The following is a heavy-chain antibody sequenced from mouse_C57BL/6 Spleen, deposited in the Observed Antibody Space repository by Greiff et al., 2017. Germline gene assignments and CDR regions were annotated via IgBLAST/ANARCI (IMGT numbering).Heavy chain of an antibody. CDR2: ISYDGSN. CDR1: GYSITSGYY. V-gene: IGHV3-6*01. J-gene: IGHJ4*01. CDR3: ARDDYDGYAMDD. D-gene: IGHD2-4*01. Sequence: EVKLQESGPGLVKPSQSLSLTCSVTGYSITSGYYWNWIRQFPGNKLEWMGYISYDGSNNSNPPLKNRISITRNTSKNKFFLWLNSVTTEDTATYSCARDDYDGYAMDDWGQGTSVTVSS.